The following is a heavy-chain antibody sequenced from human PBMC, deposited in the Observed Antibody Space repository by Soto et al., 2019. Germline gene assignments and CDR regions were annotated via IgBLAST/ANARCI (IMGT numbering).Heavy chain of an antibody. CDR1: GYTFTSYD. CDR3: AREVVLVPATN. V-gene: IGHV1-8*01. J-gene: IGHJ4*02. Sequence: QVQLVQSGAEVKKPGASVKVSCKASGYTFTSYDINWVRQAAGQGLEWMGWMNPNSGNTVYAQKFQGRVTMTRNTSIITAYMELSSLRSEDTAVYYCAREVVLVPATNWGQVTLVTFSS. D-gene: IGHD2-2*01. CDR2: MNPNSGNT.